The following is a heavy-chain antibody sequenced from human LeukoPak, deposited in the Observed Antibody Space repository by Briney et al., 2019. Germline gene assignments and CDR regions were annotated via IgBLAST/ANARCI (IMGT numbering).Heavy chain of an antibody. CDR1: GFTFSGYS. CDR3: ASETVVRDALDH. V-gene: IGHV3-21*01. Sequence: GGSLRLSCTASGFTFSGYSMNWVRQAPGKGLEWVSSISRSGTYIHYGNSVKGRFTISRDNTKSSLFLQMNSLRVEDTAVYYCASETVVRDALDHWGQGTLVTVSS. D-gene: IGHD2-2*01. J-gene: IGHJ5*02. CDR2: ISRSGTYI.